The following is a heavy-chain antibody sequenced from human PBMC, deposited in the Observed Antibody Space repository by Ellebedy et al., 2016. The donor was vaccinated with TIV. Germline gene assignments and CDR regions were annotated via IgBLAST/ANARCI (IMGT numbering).Heavy chain of an antibody. CDR1: GFTFSSYS. Sequence: GGSLRLXCAASGFTFSSYSMNWVRQAPGKGLEWVANIKEGGSEKDYVDSVKGRFIISRDNAKNSVYLQMNRLRAEDTALYYCATVSTLAFDTWGQGTLVTVSS. J-gene: IGHJ5*02. CDR2: IKEGGSEK. CDR3: ATVSTLAFDT. V-gene: IGHV3-7*01.